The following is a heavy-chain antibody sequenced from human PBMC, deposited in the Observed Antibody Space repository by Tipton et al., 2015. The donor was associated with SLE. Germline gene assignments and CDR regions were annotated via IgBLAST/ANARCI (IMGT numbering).Heavy chain of an antibody. J-gene: IGHJ4*02. V-gene: IGHV4-39*07. CDR2: IHYSGTT. CDR1: GGSISNSDYF. Sequence: TLSLTCTVSGGSISNSDYFWGWVRQSPEKGLEWIGIIHYSGTTYYNPSLKSRVTISVDTSKNQFSLKVNSLTAADTAVYYCARGCGGSTSWYYFDNWGQGTLVTVSS. CDR3: ARGCGGSTSWYYFDN. D-gene: IGHD6-13*01.